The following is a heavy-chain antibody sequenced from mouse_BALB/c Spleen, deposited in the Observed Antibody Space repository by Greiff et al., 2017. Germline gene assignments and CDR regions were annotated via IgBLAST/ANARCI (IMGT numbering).Heavy chain of an antibody. V-gene: IGHV3-2*02. D-gene: IGHD2-1*01. Sequence: DVQLQESGPGLVKPSQSLSLTCTVTGYSITSDYAWNWIRQFPGNKLEWMGYISYSGSTSYNPSLKSRISITRDTSKNQFFLQLNSVTTEDTATYYCAIGNPLYWYFDVWGAGTTVTVSS. CDR3: AIGNPLYWYFDV. J-gene: IGHJ1*01. CDR1: GYSITSDYA. CDR2: ISYSGST.